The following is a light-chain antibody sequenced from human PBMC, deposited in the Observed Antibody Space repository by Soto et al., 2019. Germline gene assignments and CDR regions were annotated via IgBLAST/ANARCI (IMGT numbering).Light chain of an antibody. CDR1: QGISSY. CDR3: QQLNSYPLLT. CDR2: AAS. V-gene: IGKV1-9*01. J-gene: IGKJ4*01. Sequence: DIQLTQSPSFLSASVGDRVTITCRASQGISSYLAWYQQKPGKAPKLLIYAASTLQSGVTSRFSGSGSGTEFTLTISSLQPDDFATYYCQQLNSYPLLTFGGGTKVEIK.